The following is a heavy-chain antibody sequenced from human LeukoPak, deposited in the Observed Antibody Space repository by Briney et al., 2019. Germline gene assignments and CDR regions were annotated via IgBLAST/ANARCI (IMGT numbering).Heavy chain of an antibody. CDR2: INWNGGST. J-gene: IGHJ4*02. Sequence: PGGSLRLSCAASGFTFDDYGMGWVRQAPGKGLEWVSGINWNGGSTGYADSVKGRFTISRDNAKNSLYLQMNSLRAEDTALYYCARGARGVSGYYFDFWGQGTLVTVSS. D-gene: IGHD3-10*01. CDR1: GFTFDDYG. V-gene: IGHV3-20*04. CDR3: ARGARGVSGYYFDF.